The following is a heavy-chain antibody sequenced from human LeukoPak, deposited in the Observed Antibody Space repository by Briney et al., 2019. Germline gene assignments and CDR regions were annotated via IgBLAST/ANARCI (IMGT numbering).Heavy chain of an antibody. J-gene: IGHJ5*02. Sequence: SETLSLTCTVSGGSISSYYWGWIRQPPGKGLEWIGYIYYSGSTSYNPSLKSRVTISVDTSKNQFSLKLSSVTAADTAVYYCARGSWAGYGGNPVEFDPWGQGTLVTVSS. CDR3: ARGSWAGYGGNPVEFDP. D-gene: IGHD4-23*01. V-gene: IGHV4-59*01. CDR1: GGSISSYY. CDR2: IYYSGST.